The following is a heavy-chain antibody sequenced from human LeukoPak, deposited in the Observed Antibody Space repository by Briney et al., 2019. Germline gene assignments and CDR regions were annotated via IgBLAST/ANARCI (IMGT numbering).Heavy chain of an antibody. CDR1: GVTFSNAW. V-gene: IGHV3-15*01. Sequence: PGGSLRLSCVGSGVTFSNAWMSWIRQAPGKGLQWVGHIKSKSDGGTTEYAAPVKGRFTISRDDSKNTLYLQMNSLKSEDVALYYCTALGAASEYWGQGALVTVSS. J-gene: IGHJ4*02. CDR3: TALGAASEY. D-gene: IGHD2-15*01. CDR2: IKSKSDGGTT.